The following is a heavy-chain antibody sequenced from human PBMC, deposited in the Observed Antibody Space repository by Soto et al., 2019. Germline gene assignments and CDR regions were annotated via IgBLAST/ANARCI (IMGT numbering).Heavy chain of an antibody. D-gene: IGHD6-6*01. CDR2: INAGNGST. CDR3: ARDSIAARGNFHH. J-gene: IGHJ1*01. V-gene: IGHV1-3*01. CDR1: GYTFTSYA. Sequence: ASVKVSCKASGYTFTSYAMHWVRQAPGQRLEWMGWINAGNGSTKYSQKFQGRVTITRDTSASTAYMELSSLRSEDKAVYYCARDSIAARGNFHHWGQGTLVTVSS.